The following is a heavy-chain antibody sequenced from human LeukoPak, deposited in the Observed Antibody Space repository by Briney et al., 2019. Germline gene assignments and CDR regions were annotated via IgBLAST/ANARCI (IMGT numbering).Heavy chain of an antibody. CDR1: GGSISSYY. CDR2: IYYSGST. V-gene: IGHV4-59*01. Sequence: SETPSLTCTVSGGSISSYYWSWIRQPPGKGLERIGYIYYSGSTNYNPSLKSRVTISVDTSKNQFSLKLSSVTAADTAVYYCARSHDRDGYNQPPSHWGQGTLVTVSS. J-gene: IGHJ4*02. D-gene: IGHD5-24*01. CDR3: ARSHDRDGYNQPPSH.